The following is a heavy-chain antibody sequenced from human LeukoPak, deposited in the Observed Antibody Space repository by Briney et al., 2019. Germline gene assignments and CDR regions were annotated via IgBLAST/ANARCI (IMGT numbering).Heavy chain of an antibody. CDR2: IRYDGSNK. V-gene: IGHV3-30*02. CDR1: GFTFSSYG. D-gene: IGHD4-17*01. CDR3: ASSWSDRNYGVFRFDP. Sequence: PGGSLRLSCAASGFTFSSYGMHWVRQAPGKGLEWVAFIRYDGSNKYYADSVKGRFTISRDNSKNTLYLQMNSLRAEDTAVYYCASSWSDRNYGVFRFDPWGQGTLVTVSS. J-gene: IGHJ5*02.